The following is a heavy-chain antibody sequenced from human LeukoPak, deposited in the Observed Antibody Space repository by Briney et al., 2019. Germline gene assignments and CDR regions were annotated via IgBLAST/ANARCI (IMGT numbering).Heavy chain of an antibody. CDR1: GLTFSSHW. CDR2: ITNDGSST. Sequence: PGGSLRLSCAASGLTFSSHWMHWVRQAPGKGLVWVSRITNDGSSTTYADSVKGRFTISRDNAKNMLYLQVNSLRAEDTAVYYCAKTPAPYYYYGMDVWGQGTTVTVSS. J-gene: IGHJ6*02. V-gene: IGHV3-74*01. CDR3: AKTPAPYYYYGMDV.